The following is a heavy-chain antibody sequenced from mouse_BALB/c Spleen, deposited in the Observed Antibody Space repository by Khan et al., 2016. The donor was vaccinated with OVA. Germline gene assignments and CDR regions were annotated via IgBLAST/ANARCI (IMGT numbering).Heavy chain of an antibody. V-gene: IGHV5-6*01. CDR2: ISSGGDYT. D-gene: IGHD1-3*01. CDR1: GFTFSSYS. CDR3: ADNLTASIAY. J-gene: IGHJ3*01. Sequence: EVELVESGGDLVKPGGSLKLSCAASGFTFSSYSMSWVRQTPDKRLEWVASISSGGDYTYYPDSVKGRFTISRANAKNTLYLKRSDLRSEDTAMYYCADNLTASIAYWGQGTLVTVSA.